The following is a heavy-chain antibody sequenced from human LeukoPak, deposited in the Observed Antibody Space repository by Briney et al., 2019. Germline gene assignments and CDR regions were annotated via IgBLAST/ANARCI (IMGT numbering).Heavy chain of an antibody. CDR2: IIPILGIA. V-gene: IGHV1-69*02. D-gene: IGHD2-15*01. J-gene: IGHJ5*02. Sequence: SVKVSCKASGGTFSSYTIRWVRQAPGQGLEWRGRIIPILGIANYAQKFQGRVTITADKSTSTAYMELSSLRSEDMAVYYWGXDAYCXGGSCYGNNWFDPWGQGTLVTVSS. CDR1: GGTFSSYT. CDR3: GXDAYCXGGSCYGNNWFDP.